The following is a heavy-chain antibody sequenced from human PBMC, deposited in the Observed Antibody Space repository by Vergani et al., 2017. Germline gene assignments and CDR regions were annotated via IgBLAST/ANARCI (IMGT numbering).Heavy chain of an antibody. J-gene: IGHJ2*01. CDR1: GFTFSSYA. CDR2: IKSKTDGGTT. D-gene: IGHD5-18*01. V-gene: IGHV3-15*01. CDR3: TTARSTAMAKWYFDL. Sequence: EVQLLESGGGLVQPGGSLRLSCAASGFTFSSYAMSWVRQAPGKGLEWVGRIKSKTDGGTTDYAAPVKGRFIISRDDSKNTLYLQMNSLKTEDTAVYYCTTARSTAMAKWYFDLWGRGTLVTVSS.